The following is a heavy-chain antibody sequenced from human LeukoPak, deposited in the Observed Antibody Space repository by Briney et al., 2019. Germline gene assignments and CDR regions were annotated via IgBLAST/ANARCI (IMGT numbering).Heavy chain of an antibody. CDR2: IIPIFGTA. V-gene: IGHV1-69*05. J-gene: IGHJ3*02. CDR3: ARELEQPTTVVTPLDAFDI. D-gene: IGHD4-23*01. Sequence: GASVKVSCKASGGTFSSYAISWVRQAPGQGLEWMGGIIPIFGTANYAQKFQGRVTITTDESTSTAYMELSSLRSEDTAVYYCARELEQPTTVVTPLDAFDIWGQGTMVTVSS. CDR1: GGTFSSYA.